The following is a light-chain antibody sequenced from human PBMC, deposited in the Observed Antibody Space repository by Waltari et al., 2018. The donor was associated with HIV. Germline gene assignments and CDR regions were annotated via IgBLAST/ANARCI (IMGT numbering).Light chain of an antibody. J-gene: IGLJ3*02. V-gene: IGLV8-61*01. CDR1: SGSHSTRYY. Sequence: TVVTQGPSFSVSPGGTVPLTCGLSSGSHSTRYYLIWYQQTPGQAPRTLIYNTNTRSSGVPDRFSGSILGNKAALTIAGAQADDESDYYCVLYMGSGISVFGGGTKLTVL. CDR3: VLYMGSGISV. CDR2: NTN.